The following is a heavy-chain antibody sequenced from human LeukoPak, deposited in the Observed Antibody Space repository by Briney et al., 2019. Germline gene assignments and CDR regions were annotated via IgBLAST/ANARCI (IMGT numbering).Heavy chain of an antibody. D-gene: IGHD1-1*01. CDR1: GFSLSTSGVG. CDR2: IYWDDDK. Sequence: SGPTLVDPTQTLTLTCTFSGFSLSTSGVGVGWIRQPPGKALEWLALIYWDDDKRYSPSLKSRLTITKDTSKNQVVLTMTNMDPEDTATYYCVYSVWQLPAYWGQGTLVTVSS. CDR3: VYSVWQLPAY. V-gene: IGHV2-5*02. J-gene: IGHJ4*02.